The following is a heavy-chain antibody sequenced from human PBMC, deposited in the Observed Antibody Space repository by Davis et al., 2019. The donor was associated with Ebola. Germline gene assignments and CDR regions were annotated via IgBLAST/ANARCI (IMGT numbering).Heavy chain of an antibody. Sequence: GESLKISCKGSGYSFTTYWIAWVRQTPAKGLEWMGIIYPRDSDIRYRPSFEGQVTISVDRSSSTAYLQWSSLKASDSAMYYCARQEALYGSIDNWGQGTLVTVSS. CDR1: GYSFTTYW. D-gene: IGHD2/OR15-2a*01. CDR3: ARQEALYGSIDN. J-gene: IGHJ4*02. V-gene: IGHV5-51*01. CDR2: IYPRDSDI.